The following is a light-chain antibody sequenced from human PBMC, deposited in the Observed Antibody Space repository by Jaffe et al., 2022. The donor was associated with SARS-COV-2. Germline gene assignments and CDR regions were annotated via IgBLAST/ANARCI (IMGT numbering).Light chain of an antibody. CDR1: SSDVGGHKY. J-gene: IGLJ2*01. V-gene: IGLV2-14*01. Sequence: QSALTQPASVSGSPGQSITISCTGTSSDVGGHKYVSWYQQHPGKVPKLMIYDVSYRPSGVSDRFSGSKSGNTASLTISGLQAEDEADYYCSSYTSSNTVAFGGGTKLTVL. CDR2: DVS. CDR3: SSYTSSNTVA.